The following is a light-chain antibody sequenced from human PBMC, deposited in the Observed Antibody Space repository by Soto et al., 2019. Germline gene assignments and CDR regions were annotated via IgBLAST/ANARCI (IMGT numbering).Light chain of an antibody. CDR1: QSVSNN. V-gene: IGKV3-15*01. J-gene: IGKJ1*01. Sequence: IVMTQSPATLSVFTGGRASLSCRASQSVSNNLAWYQKKPGQAPRLLIYGASTRAAGISVRFSGSGSGTEFTLIISSPQSDDSSVYYGQQYHNAGSTFGQGTKVEI. CDR3: QQYHNAGST. CDR2: GAS.